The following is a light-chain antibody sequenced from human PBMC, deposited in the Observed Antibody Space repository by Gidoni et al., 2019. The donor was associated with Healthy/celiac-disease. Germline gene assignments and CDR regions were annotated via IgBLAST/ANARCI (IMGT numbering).Light chain of an antibody. CDR1: QSVLYSSNNKNY. V-gene: IGKV4-1*01. Sequence: DIVMTQSPDSLAVSLGERATINCKSSQSVLYSSNNKNYLAWYQQKPGQPPKLLIYWASTRESGVPDRFSGRGSGTDFTLTICSLQAEDVAVYYCQQYYSTPPYTFGQXTKLEIK. J-gene: IGKJ2*01. CDR3: QQYYSTPPYT. CDR2: WAS.